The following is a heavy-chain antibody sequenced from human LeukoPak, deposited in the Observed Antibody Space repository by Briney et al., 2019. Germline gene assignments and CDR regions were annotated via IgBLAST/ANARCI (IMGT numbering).Heavy chain of an antibody. CDR3: ARSIVGATGYFDY. CDR2: IIPIFGTA. CDR1: GGTFSNYA. Sequence: SVKVSCKASGGTFSNYAISWVRQAPGQGLEWMGGIIPIFGTANYAQKFRGRVTITADKSTSTAYMELSSLRSEDTAVYYCARSIVGATGYFDYWGQGTLVTVSS. J-gene: IGHJ4*02. D-gene: IGHD1-26*01. V-gene: IGHV1-69*06.